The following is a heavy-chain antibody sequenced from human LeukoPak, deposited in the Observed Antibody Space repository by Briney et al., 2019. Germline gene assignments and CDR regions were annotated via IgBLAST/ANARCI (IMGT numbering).Heavy chain of an antibody. Sequence: GGSLRLSCAASGFTVSSNYMSWVRQAPGKGLEWVSVIYSGGSTYYADSVKGRFTISRDNSKNTLYLQMNSLRAEDTAVYYCARESMTAVTTHAFDIWGQGTMVTVSS. CDR1: GFTVSSNY. CDR3: ARESMTAVTTHAFDI. D-gene: IGHD4-17*01. V-gene: IGHV3-53*01. CDR2: IYSGGST. J-gene: IGHJ3*02.